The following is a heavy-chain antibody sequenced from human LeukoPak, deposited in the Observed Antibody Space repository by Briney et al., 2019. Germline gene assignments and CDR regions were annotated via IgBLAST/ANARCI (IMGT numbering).Heavy chain of an antibody. D-gene: IGHD3-10*01. CDR1: GGSISSYY. J-gene: IGHJ5*02. V-gene: IGHV4-59*12. CDR3: AREGTSGGLNWLDP. Sequence: SETLSLTCTVSGGSISSYYWSWIRQPPGKGLEWIGHIYGSGSTNYNPSLKSRVTLSVDTSKNQFSLKLSSVNAADTAVYFCAREGTSGGLNWLDPWGQGTLVTVSS. CDR2: IYGSGST.